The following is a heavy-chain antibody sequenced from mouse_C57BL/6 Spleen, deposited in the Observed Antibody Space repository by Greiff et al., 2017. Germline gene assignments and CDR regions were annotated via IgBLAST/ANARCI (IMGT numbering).Heavy chain of an antibody. V-gene: IGHV1-54*01. D-gene: IGHD2-3*01. J-gene: IGHJ2*01. Sequence: QVQLQQSGAELVRPGTSVKVSCKASGYAFTNYLIAWVKQRPGQGLEWIGVINPGSGGTNYNEKFKGKATLTADKSSSTAYLQLSSLTSEDSAVYFCARRGWSLFDYWGQGTTLTVSS. CDR1: GYAFTNYL. CDR3: ARRGWSLFDY. CDR2: INPGSGGT.